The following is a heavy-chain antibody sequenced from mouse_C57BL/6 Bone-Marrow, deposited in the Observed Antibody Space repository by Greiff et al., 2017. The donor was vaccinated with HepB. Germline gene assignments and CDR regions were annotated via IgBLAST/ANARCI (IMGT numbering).Heavy chain of an antibody. CDR2: IRLKSDNYAT. V-gene: IGHV6-3*01. D-gene: IGHD1-1*01. CDR1: GFTFSNYW. Sequence: EVKLEESGGGLVQPGGSMKLSCVASGFTFSNYWMNWVRQSPEKGLEWVAQIRLKSDNYATHYAESVKGRFTISRDDSKSSVYLQMNNLRAEDTGIYYCTGQVTTVDLPYWYFDVWGTGTTVTVSS. J-gene: IGHJ1*03. CDR3: TGQVTTVDLPYWYFDV.